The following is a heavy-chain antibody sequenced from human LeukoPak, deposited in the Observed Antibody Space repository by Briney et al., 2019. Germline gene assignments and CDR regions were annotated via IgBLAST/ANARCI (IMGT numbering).Heavy chain of an antibody. V-gene: IGHV3-64*01. J-gene: IGHJ4*02. CDR2: ISSNGGST. CDR3: ARGPLWRYFDY. D-gene: IGHD1-1*01. Sequence: GGSLRPSCAASGFTFSSYAMHWVRQAPGKGLEYVSAISSNGGSTYYANSVKGRFTISRDNSKNTLYLQMGSLRAEDMAVYYCARGPLWRYFDYWGQGTLVTVSS. CDR1: GFTFSSYA.